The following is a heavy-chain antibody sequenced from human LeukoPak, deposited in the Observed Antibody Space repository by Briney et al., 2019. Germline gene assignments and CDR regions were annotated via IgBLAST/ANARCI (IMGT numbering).Heavy chain of an antibody. J-gene: IGHJ5*02. Sequence: ASVKVSCKASGYTFTSYAMNWVRQAPGQGLEWMGWINTNTGNPTYAQGFTGRFVFSLDTSVSTAYLQISSLKAEDTAVYYGAGGDYCSSTSCSIGTLFDPWGQGTLVTVSS. CDR3: AGGDYCSSTSCSIGTLFDP. D-gene: IGHD2-2*01. CDR1: GYTFTSYA. V-gene: IGHV7-4-1*02. CDR2: INTNTGNP.